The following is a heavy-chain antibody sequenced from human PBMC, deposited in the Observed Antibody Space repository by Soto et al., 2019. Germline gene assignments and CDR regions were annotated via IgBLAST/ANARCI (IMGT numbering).Heavy chain of an antibody. V-gene: IGHV4-39*01. Sequence: SETLSLTCTVSGGSISNSYSWGWIRQPPGKGLEWIGSIFYSGSTYYNPSLQSRVTISVDTSKNQFSLKLSSVTAADTAVYYCARLLIRSGVTSISGAHWGQGTLVTVSS. CDR1: GGSISNSYS. J-gene: IGHJ4*02. D-gene: IGHD7-27*01. CDR3: ARLLIRSGVTSISGAH. CDR2: IFYSGST.